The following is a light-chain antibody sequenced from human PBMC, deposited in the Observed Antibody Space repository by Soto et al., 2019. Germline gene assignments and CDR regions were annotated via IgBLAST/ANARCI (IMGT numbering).Light chain of an antibody. CDR2: GNT. J-gene: IGLJ1*01. CDR1: SSNSGANFD. Sequence: QSVLTQPPSVSGAPGQRVTISCTGSSSNSGANFDVGWFQHLPGSAPKVLIYGNTNRPSGVPARCSGSKSGTSASLAITGLQADDEADYYCQSYDSSLRAYVFGSGTKVTVL. CDR3: QSYDSSLRAYV. V-gene: IGLV1-40*01.